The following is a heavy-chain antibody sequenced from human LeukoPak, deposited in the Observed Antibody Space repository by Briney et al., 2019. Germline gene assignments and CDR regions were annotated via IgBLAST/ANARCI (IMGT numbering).Heavy chain of an antibody. J-gene: IGHJ4*02. V-gene: IGHV3-9*01. CDR1: GFTFDDYS. Sequence: GGSMRLSCAASGFTFDDYSMHWDRQAPREGLEWVAGISWNSGSMGYADSVKGRFAISRDNAKNSLYLQMNSLRAEDTAVYYCARLPAAISARFSYYFDYWGQGTLVTVSS. CDR3: ARLPAAISARFSYYFDY. D-gene: IGHD2-2*02. CDR2: ISWNSGSM.